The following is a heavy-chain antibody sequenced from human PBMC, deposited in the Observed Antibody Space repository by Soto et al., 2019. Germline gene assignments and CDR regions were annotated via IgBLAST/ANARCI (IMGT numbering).Heavy chain of an antibody. Sequence: SETLSLTCTVSGGSISSGDYYWSWIRQPPGKGLEWIGHIYNSGATSYNPSLKSRVTMSVDTSKNQFSLKLTSVTAADTAVYFCARLKGVLRYFDWLLEGFDYWGQGTLVTVSS. D-gene: IGHD3-9*01. J-gene: IGHJ4*02. CDR2: IYNSGAT. CDR3: ARLKGVLRYFDWLLEGFDY. CDR1: GGSISSGDYY. V-gene: IGHV4-30-4*01.